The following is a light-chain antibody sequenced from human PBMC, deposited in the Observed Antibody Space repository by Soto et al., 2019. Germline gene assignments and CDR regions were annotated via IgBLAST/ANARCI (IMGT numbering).Light chain of an antibody. Sequence: EIVLTQSPGTLSLSPGERATLSCRASQSVSSSYLAWYQQKPGQAPRLLIYGASNRATGISDRFSGSGSGTDFTITISRLEPEDFAVDCCQRYGSSQWTVGQGTKVEIK. J-gene: IGKJ1*01. V-gene: IGKV3-20*01. CDR2: GAS. CDR1: QSVSSSY. CDR3: QRYGSSQWT.